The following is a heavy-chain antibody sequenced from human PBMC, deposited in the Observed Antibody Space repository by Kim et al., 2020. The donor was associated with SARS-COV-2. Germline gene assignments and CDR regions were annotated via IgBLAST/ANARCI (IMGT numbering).Heavy chain of an antibody. D-gene: IGHD3-10*01. Sequence: GSLRLSCAASGFTFSNYWMSWVRQAPGQGLEWVANIKQDGSEKYYVDSVRGRFTISRDNAKNSLYLQMNSLRAEDTAMYYCVRGSRDYWGQGTLVTVSS. CDR1: GFTFSNYW. CDR2: IKQDGSEK. CDR3: VRGSRDY. J-gene: IGHJ4*02. V-gene: IGHV3-7*01.